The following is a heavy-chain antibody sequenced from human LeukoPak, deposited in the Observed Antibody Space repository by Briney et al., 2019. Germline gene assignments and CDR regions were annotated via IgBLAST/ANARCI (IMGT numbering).Heavy chain of an antibody. J-gene: IGHJ4*02. V-gene: IGHV4-59*08. CDR2: IYYSGST. CDR3: ARQLAYCGGDCYCDY. Sequence: SETLSLTCTVSGSSISSYYWSWIRQPPGKGLEWIGYIYYSGSTNYNPSLKSRVTISVDTSKNQFSLKLSSVTAADTAVYYCARQLAYCGGDCYCDYWGQGTLVTVSS. D-gene: IGHD2-21*02. CDR1: GSSISSYY.